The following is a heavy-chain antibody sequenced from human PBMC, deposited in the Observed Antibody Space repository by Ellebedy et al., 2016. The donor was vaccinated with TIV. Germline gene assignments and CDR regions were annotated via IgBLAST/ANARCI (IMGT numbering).Heavy chain of an antibody. Sequence: GESLKISCAASGFTFSSYGMHWVRQAPGKGLEWVAVLWYDGSSKYYADSVKGRFTISRDNSKNTLYLQMNSLRAEDTAVYYCASNPTELLLAFDIWGQGTMVTVSS. CDR3: ASNPTELLLAFDI. J-gene: IGHJ3*02. D-gene: IGHD1-26*01. V-gene: IGHV3-33*08. CDR1: GFTFSSYG. CDR2: LWYDGSSK.